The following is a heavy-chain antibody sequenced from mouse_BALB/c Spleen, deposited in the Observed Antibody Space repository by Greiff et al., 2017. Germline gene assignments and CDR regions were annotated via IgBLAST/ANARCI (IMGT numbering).Heavy chain of an antibody. J-gene: IGHJ3*01. CDR3: ARDRDSLFAY. CDR1: GFTFTDYY. CDR2: IRNKANGYTT. Sequence: EVQLVESGGGLVQPGGSLRLSCATSGFTFTDYYMSWVRQPPGKALEWLGFIRNKANGYTTEYSASVKGRFTISRDNSQSILYLQMNTLRAEDSATYYCARDRDSLFAYWGQGTLVTVSA. V-gene: IGHV7-3*02.